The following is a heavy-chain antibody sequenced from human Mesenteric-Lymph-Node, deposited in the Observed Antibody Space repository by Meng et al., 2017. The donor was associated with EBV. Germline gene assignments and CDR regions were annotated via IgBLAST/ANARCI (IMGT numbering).Heavy chain of an antibody. J-gene: IGHJ4*02. D-gene: IGHD6-19*01. V-gene: IGHV4-4*02. Sequence: QGPLQRPGPGLVKPSRTLSLTCVLSGGSISTSNWWSWVRQPPGKGLEWIGEIYHRGSTNYTPSLTSRVTISVDESKNEFSLSLTSVTAADTAVYFCARVNEGQWLVRGAFDYWGQGTLVTVSS. CDR3: ARVNEGQWLVRGAFDY. CDR1: GGSISTSNW. CDR2: IYHRGST.